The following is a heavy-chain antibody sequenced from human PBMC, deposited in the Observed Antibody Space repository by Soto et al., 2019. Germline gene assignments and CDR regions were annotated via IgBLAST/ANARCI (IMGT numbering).Heavy chain of an antibody. V-gene: IGHV4-38-2*02. J-gene: IGHJ5*02. CDR1: GYSISSGYY. D-gene: IGHD6-13*01. CDR3: AREGKAAAGTKGGYWFDP. CDR2: IYHSGST. Sequence: SETLSLTCTVSGYSISSGYYWGWIRQPPGKGLEWIGSIYHSGSTYYNPSLKSRVTISVDTSKNQFSLKLSSVTAADTAVYYCAREGKAAAGTKGGYWFDPWGQGILVTVSS.